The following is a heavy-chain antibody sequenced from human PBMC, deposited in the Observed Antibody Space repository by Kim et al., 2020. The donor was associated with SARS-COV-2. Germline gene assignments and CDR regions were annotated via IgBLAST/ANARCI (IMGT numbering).Heavy chain of an antibody. J-gene: IGHJ5*02. Sequence: ASVKVSCKASGYSFTGYYMHWVRQAPGQGLEWMGWINPNSGGTNYAQKFQGRVTMTRDTSTSTAYMELSRLRSDDTAVYYCAREGIEAVDVNWFDPWGQGTLVTVSS. CDR2: INPNSGGT. V-gene: IGHV1-2*02. CDR1: GYSFTGYY. D-gene: IGHD6-13*01. CDR3: AREGIEAVDVNWFDP.